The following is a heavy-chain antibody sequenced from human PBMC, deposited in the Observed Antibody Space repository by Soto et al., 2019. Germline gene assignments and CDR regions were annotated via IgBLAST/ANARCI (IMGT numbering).Heavy chain of an antibody. J-gene: IGHJ4*02. V-gene: IGHV1-3*01. CDR3: ARYALTGYYSYYFDY. Sequence: ASVKASCKASGYTFTSYAMHWVRQAPGQRLEWMGWINAGNGNTKYSQKFQGRVAITRDTSASTAYMELSSLRSEDTAVYYCARYALTGYYSYYFDYWGQGTLVTVSS. CDR2: INAGNGNT. D-gene: IGHD3-9*01. CDR1: GYTFTSYA.